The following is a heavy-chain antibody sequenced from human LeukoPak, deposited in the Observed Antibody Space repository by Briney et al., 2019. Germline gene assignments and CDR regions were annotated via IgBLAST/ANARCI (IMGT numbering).Heavy chain of an antibody. Sequence: SETLSLTCTVSGGSISSYYWSWIRQPPGKGLEWIGYIYYSGSTNYNPSLKSRVTISVDTSKNQFSLKLSSVTAADTAVYYWARGYYRAFDIWGQGTMVTVSS. D-gene: IGHD2/OR15-2a*01. CDR2: IYYSGST. CDR1: GGSISSYY. V-gene: IGHV4-59*01. CDR3: ARGYYRAFDI. J-gene: IGHJ3*02.